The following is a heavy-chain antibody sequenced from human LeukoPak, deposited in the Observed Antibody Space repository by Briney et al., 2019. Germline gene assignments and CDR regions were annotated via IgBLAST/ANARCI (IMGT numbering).Heavy chain of an antibody. V-gene: IGHV5-10-1*01. J-gene: IGHJ6*03. CDR2: NDPSDSYT. CDR3: ARVLNYYDSSGYYNMDV. D-gene: IGHD3-22*01. Sequence: GESLEISCKGSGYSITSYWVRWVRQMPGKGLEWMGRNDPSDSYTNYSPSFQGHVTISADKSISTAYLQWSSLKASDTAMYYCARVLNYYDSSGYYNMDVWGQGTTVTVSS. CDR1: GYSITSYW.